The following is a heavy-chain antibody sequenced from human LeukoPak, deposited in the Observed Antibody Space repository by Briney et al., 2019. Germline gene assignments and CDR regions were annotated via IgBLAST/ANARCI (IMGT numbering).Heavy chain of an antibody. V-gene: IGHV4-4*07. J-gene: IGHJ2*01. D-gene: IGHD6-13*01. CDR3: ARVSSSWYRDWYFDL. CDR1: GGSISSYY. CDR2: IYTSESP. Sequence: SETLSLTCTVSGGSISSYYWSWIRQPAGKGLEWIGRIYTSESPTYNPSLKSRVTMSLDTSKNQFSLKLSSVTAADTAVYYCARVSSSWYRDWYFDLWGRGTLVTVSS.